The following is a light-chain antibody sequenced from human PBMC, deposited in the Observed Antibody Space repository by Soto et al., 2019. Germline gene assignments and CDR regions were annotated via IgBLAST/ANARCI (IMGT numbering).Light chain of an antibody. CDR2: DAS. CDR3: QQYNSYSAIT. Sequence: DIKMTQSPSTLSASVGDRVTITCRASQSIRPWLAWYQQKPGKAPKLLIYDASTLESGVPSRFSGSGSGTEFTLTISRLQSDDFATYYCQQYNSYSAITFGGGTRVE. J-gene: IGKJ4*01. CDR1: QSIRPW. V-gene: IGKV1-5*01.